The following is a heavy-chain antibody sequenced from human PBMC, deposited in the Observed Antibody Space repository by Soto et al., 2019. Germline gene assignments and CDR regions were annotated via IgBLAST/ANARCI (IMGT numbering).Heavy chain of an antibody. Sequence: GGSLRLSCAASGFIFSNYAFHWVRQAPGKGLEWITVISYDGSQTYFGDSVKGRFAISRDNSKDTLYLQMNSLRPEDTAVYYCARDFGAGAFDIWGQGTLVTVSS. CDR2: ISYDGSQT. CDR3: ARDFGAGAFDI. V-gene: IGHV3-30*09. CDR1: GFIFSNYA. D-gene: IGHD3-3*01. J-gene: IGHJ3*02.